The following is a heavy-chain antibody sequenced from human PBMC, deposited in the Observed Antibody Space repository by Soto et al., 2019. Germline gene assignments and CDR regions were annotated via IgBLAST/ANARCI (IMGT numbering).Heavy chain of an antibody. CDR2: IYYSGST. CDR3: ASPRLLWFGESYGMDV. J-gene: IGHJ6*02. CDR1: GGSISSGDYY. Sequence: SETLSLTCTVPGGSISSGDYYWSWIRQPPGKGLEWIGYIYYSGSTYCNPSLKSRVTISVDTSKNQFSLKLSSVTAADTAVYYCASPRLLWFGESYGMDVWGQGTTVTVSS. D-gene: IGHD3-10*01. V-gene: IGHV4-30-4*08.